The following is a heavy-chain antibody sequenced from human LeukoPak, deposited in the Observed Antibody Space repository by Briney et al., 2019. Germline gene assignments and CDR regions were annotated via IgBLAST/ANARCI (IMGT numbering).Heavy chain of an antibody. J-gene: IGHJ4*02. D-gene: IGHD6-13*01. CDR2: ISWNSGSI. CDR3: AKDIPHDSSPMGYFDY. Sequence: PGGSLRLSCAASGFTFDDYAMHWVRQAPGKGLEWVSGISWNSGSIGYADSVKGRFTISRDNAKNSLYLQMNSLRAEDMALYYCAKDIPHDSSPMGYFDYWGQGTLVTVSS. CDR1: GFTFDDYA. V-gene: IGHV3-9*03.